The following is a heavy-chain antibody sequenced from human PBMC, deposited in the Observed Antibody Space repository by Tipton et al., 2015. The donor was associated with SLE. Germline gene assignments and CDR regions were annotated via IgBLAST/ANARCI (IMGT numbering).Heavy chain of an antibody. CDR2: INAGNGNT. CDR1: GGTFSSYA. Sequence: QSGPEVKKPGSSVKVSCKASGGTFSSYAISWVRQAPGQRLEWMGWINAGNGNTKYSQKFQGRVTISRDTSASTAYMELSSLKSEDTAVYYCASWTATGTFDFWGQGTLVTVSS. D-gene: IGHD6-13*01. J-gene: IGHJ4*02. CDR3: ASWTATGTFDF. V-gene: IGHV1-3*01.